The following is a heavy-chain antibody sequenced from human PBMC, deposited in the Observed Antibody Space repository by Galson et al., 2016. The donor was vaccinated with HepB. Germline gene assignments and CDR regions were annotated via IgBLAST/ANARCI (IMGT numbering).Heavy chain of an antibody. CDR3: VKGAGGYYDY. CDR1: GYTFDSYF. Sequence: SVKVSCKASGYTFDSYFLHWLRQAPGQRPEWMGWITSGSGDTIYSQNFQGRLSITRDTSATTAYMELSGRRTEDTAIYFCVKGAGGYYDYWGQGTRVTVSS. J-gene: IGHJ4*02. D-gene: IGHD4/OR15-4a*01. CDR2: ITSGSGDT. V-gene: IGHV1-3*01.